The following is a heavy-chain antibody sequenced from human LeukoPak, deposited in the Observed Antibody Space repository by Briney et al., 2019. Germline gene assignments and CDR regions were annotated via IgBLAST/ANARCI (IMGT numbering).Heavy chain of an antibody. V-gene: IGHV3-30-3*01. Sequence: GGSLRLSCAASGFTFSSYAMHWVRQAPGKGLEWVAFISYDGSNKYYADSVKGRFTISRDNSKNTLYLQMNSLRAEDTAVYYCARAYDSSGYYYLREYYFDYWGQGTLVTVSS. D-gene: IGHD3-22*01. CDR3: ARAYDSSGYYYLREYYFDY. CDR2: ISYDGSNK. CDR1: GFTFSSYA. J-gene: IGHJ4*02.